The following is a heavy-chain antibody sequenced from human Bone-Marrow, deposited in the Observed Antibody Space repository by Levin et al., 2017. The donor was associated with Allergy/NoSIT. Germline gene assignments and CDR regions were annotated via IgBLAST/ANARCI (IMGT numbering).Heavy chain of an antibody. CDR3: ARTLVEMATIRLYYYYGMDV. CDR1: GFTFSDYY. V-gene: IGHV3-11*01. D-gene: IGHD5-24*01. J-gene: IGHJ6*02. CDR2: ISSSGSTI. Sequence: PGGSLRLSCAASGFTFSDYYMSWIRQAPGKGLEWVSYISSSGSTIYYADSVKGRFTISRDNAKNSLYLQMNSLRAEDTAVYYCARTLVEMATIRLYYYYGMDVWGQGTTVTVSS.